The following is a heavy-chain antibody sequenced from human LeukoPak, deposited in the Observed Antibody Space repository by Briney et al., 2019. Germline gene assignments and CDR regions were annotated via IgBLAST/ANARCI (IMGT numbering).Heavy chain of an antibody. CDR1: GFTFSNYA. V-gene: IGHV3-30*02. Sequence: PGGSLRLSCAASGFTFSNYAMSWVRQAPGKGLEWVAFIRYDGSNKYYADSVKGRFTISGDNSKNTLFLQMNSLRAEDTAVYYCAHGAMYQLDYWGQGTLVTVSS. D-gene: IGHD2-2*01. J-gene: IGHJ4*02. CDR3: AHGAMYQLDY. CDR2: IRYDGSNK.